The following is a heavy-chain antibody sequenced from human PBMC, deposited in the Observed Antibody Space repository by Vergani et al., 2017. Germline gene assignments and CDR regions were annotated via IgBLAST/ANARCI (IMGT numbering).Heavy chain of an antibody. Sequence: VQLVESGGGVVQPGGSLRLSCIASGFTFRIYGMHWVRQAPGKGLEWVASISGSSSYVFYRDSVEGRFTITRDNAKKSVYLQMNSLRAEDTAMYFCARGLWDCTHIRCSPPSYWVQGTQVTVSS. V-gene: IGHV3-21*02. CDR3: ARGLWDCTHIRCSPPSY. D-gene: IGHD2-8*01. CDR1: GFTFRIYG. CDR2: ISGSSSYV. J-gene: IGHJ4*02.